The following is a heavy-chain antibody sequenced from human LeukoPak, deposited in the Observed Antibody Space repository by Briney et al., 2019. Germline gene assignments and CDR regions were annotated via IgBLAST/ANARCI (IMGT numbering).Heavy chain of an antibody. D-gene: IGHD3-3*02. J-gene: IGHJ4*01. CDR2: ISSSSDTK. Sequence: GGSLRLSCAASGFTFSSYGMNWVRQAPGKGLEWVSHISSSSDTKYYADSVRGRFTVSRDNTKNSLYLQMNSLRVEDTALYYCTKDVLAGGLDYWGPGTLVTVSS. CDR1: GFTFSSYG. CDR3: TKDVLAGGLDY. V-gene: IGHV3-48*04.